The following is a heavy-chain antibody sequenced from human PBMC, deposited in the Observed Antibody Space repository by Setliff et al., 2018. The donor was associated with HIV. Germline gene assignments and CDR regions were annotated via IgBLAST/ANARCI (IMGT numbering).Heavy chain of an antibody. D-gene: IGHD2-15*01. J-gene: IGHJ6*03. CDR2: INTNTGNP. Sequence: GASVKVSCKASGYTFTSYAMNWVRQAPGQGLEWMGWINTNTGNPTYAQGFTGRFVLSLDTSVSTAYLQISSLKAEDTAVYYCAREVVVAGVHYYNMDVWGKGTTVTVSS. CDR3: AREVVVAGVHYYNMDV. CDR1: GYTFTSYA. V-gene: IGHV7-4-1*02.